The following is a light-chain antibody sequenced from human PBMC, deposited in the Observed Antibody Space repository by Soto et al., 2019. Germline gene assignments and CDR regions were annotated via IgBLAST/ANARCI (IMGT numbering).Light chain of an antibody. Sequence: EIVLTQSPATLSLSPGERATLSCRASPSVTNFLAWYQQKPGQAPRLLIYGAFNRATGIPARFSGSGSGTDFTLTISSLEPEDSAIYYCQQRNIGTPVTFGQGTRLEIK. CDR3: QQRNIGTPVT. J-gene: IGKJ5*01. CDR1: PSVTNF. V-gene: IGKV3-11*01. CDR2: GAF.